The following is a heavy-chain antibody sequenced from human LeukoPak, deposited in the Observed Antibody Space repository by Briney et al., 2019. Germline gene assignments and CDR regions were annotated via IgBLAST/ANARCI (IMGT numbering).Heavy chain of an antibody. CDR3: AKGYSYGQGYYYYGMDV. D-gene: IGHD5-18*01. CDR2: ISYDGSNK. Sequence: GGSLRLSCAASGFTFSSYGMHWVRQAPGKGLEWVAVISYDGSNKYYADSVKGRFTIYRENSKITLYLQMNSLRAEDTAVYYCAKGYSYGQGYYYYGMDVWGQGTTVTVSS. V-gene: IGHV3-30*18. CDR1: GFTFSSYG. J-gene: IGHJ6*02.